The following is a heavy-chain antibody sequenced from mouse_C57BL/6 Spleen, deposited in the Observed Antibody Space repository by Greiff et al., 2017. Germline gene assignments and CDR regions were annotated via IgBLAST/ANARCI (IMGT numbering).Heavy chain of an antibody. CDR1: GYSITSGYY. CDR2: ISYDGSN. Sequence: EVKLQESGPGLVKPSQSLSLTCSVTGYSITSGYYWNWIRQFPGNKLEWMGYISYDGSNNYNPSLKNRISITRDTSKNQFFLKLNSVTTEDTATYYCASGYPYWYFDVWGTGTTVTVSS. D-gene: IGHD1-2*01. V-gene: IGHV3-6*01. J-gene: IGHJ1*03. CDR3: ASGYPYWYFDV.